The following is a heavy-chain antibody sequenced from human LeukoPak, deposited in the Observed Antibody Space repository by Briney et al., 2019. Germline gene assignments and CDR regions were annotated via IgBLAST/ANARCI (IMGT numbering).Heavy chain of an antibody. CDR1: GGSISSYY. Sequence: SETLSLTCTVSGGSISSYYWSWLRQPPGKGLEWIGYIYYSGSTNYNPSLKSRVTMSVDTSKNQFSLRLTSVTAADTAVYYCARDKAALGTLDWGQGTLVIVSS. J-gene: IGHJ4*02. CDR3: ARDKAALGTLD. D-gene: IGHD1-26*01. V-gene: IGHV4-59*01. CDR2: IYYSGST.